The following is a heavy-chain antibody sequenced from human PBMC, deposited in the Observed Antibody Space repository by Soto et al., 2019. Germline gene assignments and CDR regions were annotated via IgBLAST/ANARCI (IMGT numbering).Heavy chain of an antibody. V-gene: IGHV4-34*01. CDR1: GGSFSGYY. Sequence: SETLSLTCAVYGGSFSGYYWSWIRQPPGKGLEWIGEINHSGSTNYNPSLKSRVTISVDTSKNQFSLKLSSVTAADTAVYYCARLSKGMDVWGKGTTVTAPQ. CDR3: ARLSKGMDV. CDR2: INHSGST. J-gene: IGHJ6*04.